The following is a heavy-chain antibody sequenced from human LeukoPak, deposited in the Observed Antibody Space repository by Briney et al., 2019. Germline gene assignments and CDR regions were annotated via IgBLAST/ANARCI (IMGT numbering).Heavy chain of an antibody. Sequence: GGSLRLSCAASGFTFSSYSMNWVRQAPGKGLEWVSSISSSSSYIYYADSVKGRFTISRDNAKNSLYLQMNSLRAEDTAVYYCARDSSSGWVIPYDYWGQGTLVTVSS. D-gene: IGHD6-19*01. J-gene: IGHJ4*02. V-gene: IGHV3-21*01. CDR3: ARDSSSGWVIPYDY. CDR2: ISSSSSYI. CDR1: GFTFSSYS.